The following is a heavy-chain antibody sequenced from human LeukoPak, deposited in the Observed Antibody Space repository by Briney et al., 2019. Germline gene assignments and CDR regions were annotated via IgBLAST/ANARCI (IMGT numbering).Heavy chain of an antibody. V-gene: IGHV4-59*01. CDR1: GGSISSYY. CDR3: ARVRTPRAKLSFDY. J-gene: IGHJ4*02. Sequence: PSETLSLTCTVSGGSISSYYWSWIRQPPGKGLEWIGYIYYSGSTNYNPSLKSRVTISVDTSKNQFSLKLSSVTAADTAVYYCARVRTPRAKLSFDYWGQGTLVTVSS. D-gene: IGHD1-14*01. CDR2: IYYSGST.